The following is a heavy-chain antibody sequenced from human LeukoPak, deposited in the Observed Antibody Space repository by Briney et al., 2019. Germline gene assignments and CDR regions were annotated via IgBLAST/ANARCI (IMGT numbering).Heavy chain of an antibody. V-gene: IGHV1-69*05. J-gene: IGHJ6*03. CDR2: IIPIFGTA. D-gene: IGHD2-2*02. CDR3: VRARGGYQLLYARYCYYYMDV. Sequence: EASVKVSCKASGRTFSSYAISWVRQAPGQGLEWMGGIIPIFGTAKYAQKFQGRVTITTDESTSTAYMELSSMRSEDTAVYYCVRARGGYQLLYARYCYYYMDVWGKGTTVTVSS. CDR1: GRTFSSYA.